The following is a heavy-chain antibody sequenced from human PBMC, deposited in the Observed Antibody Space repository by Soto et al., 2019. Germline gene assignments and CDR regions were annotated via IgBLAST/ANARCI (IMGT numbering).Heavy chain of an antibody. J-gene: IGHJ2*01. V-gene: IGHV1-69*12. CDR1: GGTFSSYT. D-gene: IGHD5-12*01. CDR3: ERGNHRWLQLWYFDL. CDR2: IIPIFGTA. Sequence: QFQLLQSGAEVKKPGSSVTVSCKASGGTFSSYTISWVRQAPGQGLEWMGGIIPIFGTANYAQKFQGRVTITAAESTSTAYMGLSSLRSEDTAVYYCERGNHRWLQLWYFDLWGRGTLVTVSS.